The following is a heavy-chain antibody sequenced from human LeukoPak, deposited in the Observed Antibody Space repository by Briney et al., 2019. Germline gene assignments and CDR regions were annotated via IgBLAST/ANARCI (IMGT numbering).Heavy chain of an antibody. CDR3: ARVYPRETVTTRRFDP. D-gene: IGHD4-11*01. Sequence: ASVKVSCKASGYTFTSYGVSWVRQAPGQGLEWMGWIYAGNGNTKSSEKFQGRVTITRDPSASTAYMELSSLRSEDTAVYYCARVYPRETVTTRRFDPWGQGTLVTVSS. V-gene: IGHV1-18*01. J-gene: IGHJ5*02. CDR2: IYAGNGNT. CDR1: GYTFTSYG.